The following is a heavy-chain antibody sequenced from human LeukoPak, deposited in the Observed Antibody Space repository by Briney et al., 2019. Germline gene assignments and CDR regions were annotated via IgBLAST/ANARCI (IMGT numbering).Heavy chain of an antibody. CDR2: IYHSGST. V-gene: IGHV4-4*02. CDR3: ARYGSWEGDSSGYAFDY. J-gene: IGHJ4*02. D-gene: IGHD3-22*01. Sequence: SETLSLTYTVSGGSISSSNWWSWVRQPPGKGLEWIGEIYHSGSTNYNPSLKSRVTISVDKSKNQFSLKLSSVTAADTAVYYCARYGSWEGDSSGYAFDYWGQGTLVTVSS. CDR1: GGSISSSNW.